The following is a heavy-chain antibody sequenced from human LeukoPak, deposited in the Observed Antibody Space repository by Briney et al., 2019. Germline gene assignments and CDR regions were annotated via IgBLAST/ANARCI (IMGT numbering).Heavy chain of an antibody. Sequence: GGSLRLSCAASGFTFSTYYMTWVRQAPGKGLEWVANINQDGSEKYYVDSVKGRFTISRDNAKNSLSLQMNSLRAEDTAVYSCARTRVSGGTFYHPFDYWGQGTLVTVSS. CDR3: ARTRVSGGTFYHPFDY. J-gene: IGHJ4*02. CDR2: INQDGSEK. V-gene: IGHV3-7*01. CDR1: GFTFSTYY. D-gene: IGHD2-15*01.